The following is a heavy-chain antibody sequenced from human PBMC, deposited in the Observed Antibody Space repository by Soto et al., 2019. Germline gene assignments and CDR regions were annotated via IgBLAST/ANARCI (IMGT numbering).Heavy chain of an antibody. Sequence: SGPTLVNPTQTLTLTCTFSGFSLSTSGVGVGWIRQPPGKALEWLALIYWNDDKRYSPSLKGRLTITKDTSKNQVVLTMTNMDPVDTATYYCAHKLSNIVVVPAAMIIFDYWGQGTLVTVSS. J-gene: IGHJ4*02. CDR3: AHKLSNIVVVPAAMIIFDY. V-gene: IGHV2-5*01. D-gene: IGHD2-2*01. CDR2: IYWNDDK. CDR1: GFSLSTSGVG.